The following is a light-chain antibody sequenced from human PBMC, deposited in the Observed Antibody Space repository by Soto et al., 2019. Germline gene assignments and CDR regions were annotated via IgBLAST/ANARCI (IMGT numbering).Light chain of an antibody. CDR2: DDS. J-gene: IGLJ1*01. Sequence: SYELTQPPSVSVAPGQTTRITCGGNNIGSKSVHWYQQKQGQAPVLVVYDDSDRPSGIPERFSGSNSGNTATLTIIRVEAGDEADYYCQVWDSSSDHLNYVFGTGTKLTVL. CDR1: NIGSKS. V-gene: IGLV3-21*02. CDR3: QVWDSSSDHLNYV.